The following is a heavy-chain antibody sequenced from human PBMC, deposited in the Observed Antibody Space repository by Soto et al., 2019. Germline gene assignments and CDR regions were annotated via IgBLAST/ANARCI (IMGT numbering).Heavy chain of an antibody. V-gene: IGHV1-2*02. CDR3: ARESIAAAPSGMDV. Sequence: VSCPASGSTFTGYYMHWVRQAPGQGLEWMGWINPNSGGTNYAQKFQGRVTMTRDTSISTAYMELSRLRSDDTAVYYCARESIAAAPSGMDVWGQGTTVNGSS. J-gene: IGHJ6*02. CDR1: GSTFTGYY. D-gene: IGHD6-13*01. CDR2: INPNSGGT.